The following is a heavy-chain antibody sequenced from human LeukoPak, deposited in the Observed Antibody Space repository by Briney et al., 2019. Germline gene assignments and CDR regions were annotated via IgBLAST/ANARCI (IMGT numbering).Heavy chain of an antibody. CDR2: ISHDGSNK. Sequence: GGSLRLSCAASGFTFSGYEMNWVRQAPGKGLEWVAVISHDGSNKYYADSVKGRFTISRDNSKNTLYLQMNSLRAEDTAVYYCAKDQYYYDSSGLQHFDYWGQGTLVTVSS. D-gene: IGHD3-22*01. CDR1: GFTFSGYE. CDR3: AKDQYYYDSSGLQHFDY. V-gene: IGHV3-30*18. J-gene: IGHJ4*02.